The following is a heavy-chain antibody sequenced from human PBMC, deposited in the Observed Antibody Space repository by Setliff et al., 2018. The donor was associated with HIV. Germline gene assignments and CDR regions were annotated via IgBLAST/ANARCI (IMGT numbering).Heavy chain of an antibody. V-gene: IGHV1-18*01. CDR2: INGYSGKT. D-gene: IGHD3-10*01. Sequence: AASVKVSCKSSGYTFSNFGVSWVRQAPGQGLEWLGYINGYSGKTHFSPRLQGRLTLTTDTSTNTVYLELRSLISDDTAIYYCAREAPRYASGAFDFWGQGTMVTVSS. CDR1: GYTFSNFG. J-gene: IGHJ3*01. CDR3: AREAPRYASGAFDF.